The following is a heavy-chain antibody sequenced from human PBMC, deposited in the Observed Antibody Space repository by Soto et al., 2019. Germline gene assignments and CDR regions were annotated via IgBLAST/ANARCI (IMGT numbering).Heavy chain of an antibody. D-gene: IGHD6-19*01. J-gene: IGHJ4*02. CDR2: IWYDGSNK. CDR1: GFTFSSYG. Sequence: GGSLRLSCAASGFTFSSYGMHWVRQAPGKGLEWVAVIWYDGSNKYYADSVKGRFTISRDNSKNTLYLQMNSLRAEDTAVYYCARERRVGSGWLIPLDYWGQGTLVTVSS. CDR3: ARERRVGSGWLIPLDY. V-gene: IGHV3-33*01.